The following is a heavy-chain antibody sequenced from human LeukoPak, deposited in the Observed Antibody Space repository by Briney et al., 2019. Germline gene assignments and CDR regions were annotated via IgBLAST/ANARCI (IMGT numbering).Heavy chain of an antibody. Sequence: KLSGPTLVNPTQTLTLTCTFSGFSLSTSGVGVGWIRQPPGKALEWLALIYWDDDKRYSPSLKTRLTITKDTPKNQVVLIMTNVDPVDTATYFCAHSWADFTADSRYFDLWGRGTLVTVSS. D-gene: IGHD2-21*02. CDR2: IYWDDDK. V-gene: IGHV2-5*02. CDR3: AHSWADFTADSRYFDL. J-gene: IGHJ2*01. CDR1: GFSLSTSGVG.